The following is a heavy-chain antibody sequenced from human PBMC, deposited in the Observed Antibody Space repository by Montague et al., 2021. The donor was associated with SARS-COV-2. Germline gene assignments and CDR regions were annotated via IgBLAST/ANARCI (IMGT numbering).Heavy chain of an antibody. J-gene: IGHJ6*02. CDR3: ARGRTPPYGKSWYEEYYYHAMDV. CDR2: IKQDESEK. D-gene: IGHD6-13*01. Sequence: SLRLSCAASGFPFSNYWMTWVRQAPGKGLEWVANIKQDESEKYYVDSVKGRFTISRDNAEKSLYLHMSRLRGEDTAIYYCARGRTPPYGKSWYEEYYYHAMDVWGRGTTVIVSS. CDR1: GFPFSNYW. V-gene: IGHV3-7*01.